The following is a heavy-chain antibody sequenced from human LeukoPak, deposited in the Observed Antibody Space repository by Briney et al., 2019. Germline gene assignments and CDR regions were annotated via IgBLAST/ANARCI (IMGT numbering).Heavy chain of an antibody. D-gene: IGHD5-24*01. CDR2: IIGSGGST. Sequence: PGGSLRLSCAASGFTFSSYAMSWVRQTPGKGLEWVSVIIGSGGSTYYADSVKGRFTISRDNFKITLYLQMNSLRAEDTAVYYCAKARGDGYNYGEFDSWGQGTLVTVSS. CDR3: AKARGDGYNYGEFDS. J-gene: IGHJ4*02. V-gene: IGHV3-23*01. CDR1: GFTFSSYA.